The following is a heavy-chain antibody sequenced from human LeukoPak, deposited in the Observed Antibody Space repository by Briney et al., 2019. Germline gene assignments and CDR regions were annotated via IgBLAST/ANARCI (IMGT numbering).Heavy chain of an antibody. Sequence: GGSLRLSCAASGFTFDDYAMPWVRQAPGKGLKWVSGISWNSGSIGYADSVKGRFTISRDNAKNSLYLQMNSLRAEDTALYYCAKDNVIVPAQFDYWGQGTLVTVSS. CDR3: AKDNVIVPAQFDY. CDR1: GFTFDDYA. D-gene: IGHD2-2*01. V-gene: IGHV3-9*01. J-gene: IGHJ4*02. CDR2: ISWNSGSI.